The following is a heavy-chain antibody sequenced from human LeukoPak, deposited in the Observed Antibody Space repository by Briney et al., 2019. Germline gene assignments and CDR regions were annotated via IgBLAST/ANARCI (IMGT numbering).Heavy chain of an antibody. CDR1: GGSFSGYY. Sequence: PSETLSLTCAVYGGSFSGYYWSWIRQPPGKGLEWIGEINHSGSTNYNPSLKSRVTISVDTSKNQFSLKLSSVTAADTAAYYCARWEMATIIHWGQGTLVTVSS. V-gene: IGHV4-34*01. CDR2: INHSGST. D-gene: IGHD5-24*01. CDR3: ARWEMATIIH. J-gene: IGHJ4*02.